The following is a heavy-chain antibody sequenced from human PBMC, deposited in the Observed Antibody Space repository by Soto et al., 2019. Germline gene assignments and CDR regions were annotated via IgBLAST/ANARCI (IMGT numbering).Heavy chain of an antibody. D-gene: IGHD1-26*01. CDR2: ISGSGGST. CDR1: GFTFSSYA. J-gene: IGHJ4*02. V-gene: IGHV3-23*01. CDR3: AKDGGNSGSYGLDY. Sequence: GGSLRLSCAASGFTFSSYAMSWVRQAPGKGLEWVSAISGSGGSTYYADSVKGRFTISRDNSKNTLYLQMNSLRAEATAVYYCAKDGGNSGSYGLDYWGQGTLVTVSS.